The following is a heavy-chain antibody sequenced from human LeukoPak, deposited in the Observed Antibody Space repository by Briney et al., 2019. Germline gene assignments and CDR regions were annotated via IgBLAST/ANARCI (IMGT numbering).Heavy chain of an antibody. V-gene: IGHV3-23*01. J-gene: IGHJ1*01. CDR1: AFTLSTYA. CDR2: ISPSRGIT. Sequence: SGGSLRLSCAASAFTLSTYAMSWVRQAPGKGLEWLSGISPSRGITYYTDSVKGRFTISGDNSKNTQSLQMNSLRAEDTAVYYCAKDDDWGRYKHWGQGTLVTVSS. D-gene: IGHD3-16*01. CDR3: AKDDDWGRYKH.